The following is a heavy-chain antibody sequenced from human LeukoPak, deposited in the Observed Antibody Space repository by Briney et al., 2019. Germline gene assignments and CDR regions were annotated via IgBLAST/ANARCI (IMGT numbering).Heavy chain of an antibody. CDR3: AREDYTLPSNYYHYMDV. V-gene: IGHV1-69*05. CDR1: GGTFSSYA. D-gene: IGHD3-3*01. J-gene: IGHJ6*03. CDR2: IIPIFGTA. Sequence: SVKVSCKASGGTFSSYAISWVRQAPGQGLEWMGGIIPIFGTANYAQKFQGRVTITTDESTSTAYMELSSLRSEDTAVYYCAREDYTLPSNYYHYMDVWGKGTTVTVSS.